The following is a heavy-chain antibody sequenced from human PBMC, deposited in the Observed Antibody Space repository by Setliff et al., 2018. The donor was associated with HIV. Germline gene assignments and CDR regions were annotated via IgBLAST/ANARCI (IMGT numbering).Heavy chain of an antibody. V-gene: IGHV3-20*04. D-gene: IGHD3-9*01. Sequence: PGGSLRLSCAASGFTFDDYGMNWVRQVPGKGLEWVSGIDWNGDIRGYADSVKGRFTISRDPAKTSLYLEMNSLRAEDTAVYYCAKSPPDYDILTGWPEYFDYWGQGTLVTVSS. CDR3: AKSPPDYDILTGWPEYFDY. CDR1: GFTFDDYG. CDR2: IDWNGDIR. J-gene: IGHJ4*02.